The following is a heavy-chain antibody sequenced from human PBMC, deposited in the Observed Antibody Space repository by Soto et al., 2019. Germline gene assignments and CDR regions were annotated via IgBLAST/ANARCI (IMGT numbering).Heavy chain of an antibody. CDR3: ATNEGRDGYSFDY. D-gene: IGHD5-12*01. V-gene: IGHV1-69*13. CDR1: GVTFSRQD. J-gene: IGHJ4*02. Sequence: SVKVSCNASGVTFSRQDMRWVRQAPGQGLEWMEGIIPIFGTPQYAEKFQDRVTITADESTSTAYMELSSLTSEDTAVYYCATNEGRDGYSFDYWGQGTLVTVSS. CDR2: IIPIFGTP.